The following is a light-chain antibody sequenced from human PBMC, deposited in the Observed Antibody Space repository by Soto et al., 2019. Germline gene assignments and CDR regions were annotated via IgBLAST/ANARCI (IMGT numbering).Light chain of an antibody. CDR1: QSIDSNF. CDR3: QQYGHSPRT. Sequence: EIVLTQSPGTLSLSPGERATLSCRASQSIDSNFLAWYQQKAGQAPRLLIYGASSRATDIPDRFSGSGSGTDFTLTISRLEPEDFAVYYCQQYGHSPRTFGQGTKVEVK. J-gene: IGKJ1*01. V-gene: IGKV3-20*01. CDR2: GAS.